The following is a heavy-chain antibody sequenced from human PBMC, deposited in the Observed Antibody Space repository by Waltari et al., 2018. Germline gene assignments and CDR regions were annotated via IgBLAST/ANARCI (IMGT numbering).Heavy chain of an antibody. V-gene: IGHV5-51*03. J-gene: IGHJ4*02. CDR1: GYSFTTYW. Sequence: DVQLAQSGAEVKKAGESLKISCKGSGYSFTTYWIGWVRQMPGKGLEWMGIIYPGYSDTRSGPSFQGQVTISVDKSITTAYLQWSSLKASDTAIYFCARRDRGGSVSNYFDYWGQGTLVTVSS. D-gene: IGHD3-10*01. CDR3: ARRDRGGSVSNYFDY. CDR2: IYPGYSDT.